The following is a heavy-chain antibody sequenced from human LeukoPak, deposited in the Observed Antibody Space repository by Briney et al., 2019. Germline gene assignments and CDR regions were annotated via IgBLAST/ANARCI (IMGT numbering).Heavy chain of an antibody. D-gene: IGHD2-21*02. CDR1: GFTFSSYG. Sequence: GGSLRLSCAASGFTFSSYGMHWVRQAPGKGLEWVAVISYDGSNKHYADSVKGRFTISRDNSKNTLYLQMNSLRAEDTAVYYCAKDRLVVVTTHFDYWGQGTLVTVSS. CDR3: AKDRLVVVTTHFDY. V-gene: IGHV3-30*18. J-gene: IGHJ4*02. CDR2: ISYDGSNK.